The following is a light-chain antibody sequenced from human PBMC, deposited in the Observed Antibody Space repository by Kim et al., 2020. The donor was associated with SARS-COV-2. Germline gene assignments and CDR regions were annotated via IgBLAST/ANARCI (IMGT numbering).Light chain of an antibody. CDR3: AAWDDSLNGSV. V-gene: IGLV1-44*01. CDR1: RSNIGSNV. Sequence: GRRGTISLSGGRSNIGSNVVNWYQQLPGTAPKLLIYSNDYRPSGVPDRFSGSKSGTSASLDISGLQSEDEADYYCAAWDDSLNGSVFGGGTQLTVL. CDR2: SND. J-gene: IGLJ3*02.